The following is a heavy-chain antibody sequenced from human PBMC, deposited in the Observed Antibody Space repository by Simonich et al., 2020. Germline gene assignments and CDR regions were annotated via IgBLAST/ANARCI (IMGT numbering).Heavy chain of an antibody. CDR3: ARSLGYYYYYYGMDV. J-gene: IGHJ6*02. V-gene: IGHV4-59*08. CDR1: GGSISSYS. Sequence: QVQLQESGPGLVKPSETLSLPCTVSGGSISSYSWSWIRQPPGKGLEWIGYIHYSGSTNYNPPLKSRVPISVDTSKNQFSLKLSSVTAADPAVYYSARSLGYYYYYYGMDVWGQGTTVTVSS. CDR2: IHYSGST. D-gene: IGHD1-26*01.